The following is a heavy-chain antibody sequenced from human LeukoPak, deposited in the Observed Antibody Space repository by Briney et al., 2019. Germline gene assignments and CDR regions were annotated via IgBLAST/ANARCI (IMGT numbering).Heavy chain of an antibody. J-gene: IGHJ4*02. D-gene: IGHD6-13*01. CDR3: ARRPASGINLDS. Sequence: SETLTLTCTISGGSISAYYWSWVRQPAGKGLEWIGRVFIGGSTNYNPSLKTRVTISLDKAKNKFSLRLTTLTPADTAVYYCARRPASGINLDSWGQGTLVAVSS. CDR2: VFIGGST. CDR1: GGSISAYY. V-gene: IGHV4-4*07.